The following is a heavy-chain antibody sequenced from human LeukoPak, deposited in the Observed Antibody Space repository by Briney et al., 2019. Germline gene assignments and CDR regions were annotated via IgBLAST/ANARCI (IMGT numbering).Heavy chain of an antibody. J-gene: IGHJ6*03. D-gene: IGHD3-10*01. CDR3: ARDSGVLLWFGELAMDV. V-gene: IGHV1-18*01. CDR1: GYTFTSYG. CDR2: ISAYNGNT. Sequence: ASVKVSCTASGYTFTSYGISWVRQAPGQGLEWMGWISAYNGNTNYAQKLQGRVTMTTDTSTSTAYMELRSLRSDDTAVYYCARDSGVLLWFGELAMDVWGKGTTVTVSS.